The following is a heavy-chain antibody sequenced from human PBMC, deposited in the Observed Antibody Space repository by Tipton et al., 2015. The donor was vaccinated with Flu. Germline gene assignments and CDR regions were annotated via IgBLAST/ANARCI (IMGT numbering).Heavy chain of an antibody. Sequence: TLSLTCTVSGGPISSGGHYWSWSRQHPGKGLEWIGYIYYSGSTYYNPSLKSRVTISVDTSKNQFSLKLSSVTAADTAVYYCARGGATGEDYFDYWGQGTLATVSS. CDR1: GGPISSGGHY. V-gene: IGHV4-31*03. CDR2: IYYSGST. D-gene: IGHD5-12*01. CDR3: ARGGATGEDYFDY. J-gene: IGHJ4*02.